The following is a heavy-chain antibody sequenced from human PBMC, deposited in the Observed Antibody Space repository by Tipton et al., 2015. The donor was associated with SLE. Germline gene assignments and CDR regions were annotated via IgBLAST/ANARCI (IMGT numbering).Heavy chain of an antibody. CDR3: ARQGSSSSGGMDV. CDR1: GGSISSSSYY. V-gene: IGHV4-39*07. D-gene: IGHD6-6*01. Sequence: TLSLTCTVSGGSISSSSYYWGWIRQPPRKGLEWIGSIYYSGSTYYNPSLKSRVTISVDTSKNQFSLKLSSVTAADTAVYYCARQGSSSSGGMDVWGQGTTVTVSS. CDR2: IYYSGST. J-gene: IGHJ6*02.